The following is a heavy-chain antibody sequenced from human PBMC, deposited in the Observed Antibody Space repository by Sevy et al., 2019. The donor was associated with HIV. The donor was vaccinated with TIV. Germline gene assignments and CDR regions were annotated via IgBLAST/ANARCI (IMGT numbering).Heavy chain of an antibody. Sequence: GGSLRLSCAASGFTFSSYGMHWVRQAPGKGLEWVAVISYDGRIKHYADSVKGQFTISRDNSKIMLYLEMDSLRVEDTAVYYCAKEVGAVSGPAAFDIWGQGTMVTVSS. CDR1: GFTFSSYG. J-gene: IGHJ3*02. D-gene: IGHD3-3*01. V-gene: IGHV3-30*18. CDR2: ISYDGRIK. CDR3: AKEVGAVSGPAAFDI.